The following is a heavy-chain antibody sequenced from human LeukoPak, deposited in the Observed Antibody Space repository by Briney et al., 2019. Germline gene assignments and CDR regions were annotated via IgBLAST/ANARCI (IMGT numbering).Heavy chain of an antibody. V-gene: IGHV4-59*01. J-gene: IGHJ4*02. CDR2: ISYSGRT. Sequence: SETLSLTCTVSGGSISSYYWSWIRQPPGKGLEWIGYISYSGRTNYNPSLKSRLTMSVDTSKNQFSLKLSSVTAADTAVYYCARAHSYSGFAEADYWGQGTLVTVSS. CDR1: GGSISSYY. CDR3: ARAHSYSGFAEADY. D-gene: IGHD5-12*01.